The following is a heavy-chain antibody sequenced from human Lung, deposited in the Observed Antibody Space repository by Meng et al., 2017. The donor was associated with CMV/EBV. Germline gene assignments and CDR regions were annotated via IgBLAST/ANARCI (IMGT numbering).Heavy chain of an antibody. CDR3: ARSNIVVVVAASLDYYYYGMDV. J-gene: IGHJ6*02. CDR1: GGSFSGYY. Sequence: SETLSLTCAVYGGSFSGYYWSWIRQPPGKGLEWIGEINHSGSTNYNPSPKSRVIITVDTSKNQFPLELSSVTAADTAVYYCARSNIVVVVAASLDYYYYGMDVWGQGTTVTVSS. V-gene: IGHV4-34*01. CDR2: INHSGST. D-gene: IGHD2-15*01.